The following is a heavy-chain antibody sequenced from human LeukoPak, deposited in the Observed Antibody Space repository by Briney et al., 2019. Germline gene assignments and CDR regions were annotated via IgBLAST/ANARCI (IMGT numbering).Heavy chain of an antibody. J-gene: IGHJ4*02. CDR3: AKARRYCSGGSCYPYFDY. CDR1: GFTFSSYA. V-gene: IGHV3-23*01. CDR2: ISGSGGST. Sequence: PGGSLRLSCAASGFTFSSYAMSWVRQAPGKGLEWVSAISGSGGSTYYADSVKGRFTISRDNSKNTLYLQMNSLRAEDTAVYYCAKARRYCSGGSCYPYFDYWGQGTLVTVSP. D-gene: IGHD2-15*01.